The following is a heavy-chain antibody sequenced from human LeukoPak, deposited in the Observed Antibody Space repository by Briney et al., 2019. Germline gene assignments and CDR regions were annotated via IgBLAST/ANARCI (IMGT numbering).Heavy chain of an antibody. CDR2: INPNSGDT. V-gene: IGHV1-2*02. D-gene: IGHD1-1*01. CDR3: ARDYGNVVDY. J-gene: IGHJ4*02. CDR1: GYTFIAYY. Sequence: ASVKVSCRASGYTFIAYYMHWVRQAPGQGLEWMGWINPNSGDTNSAQNFQGRVTMTRDTSISTAYMELSRLRSDDTAVYYCARDYGNVVDYWGQGTLVTVSS.